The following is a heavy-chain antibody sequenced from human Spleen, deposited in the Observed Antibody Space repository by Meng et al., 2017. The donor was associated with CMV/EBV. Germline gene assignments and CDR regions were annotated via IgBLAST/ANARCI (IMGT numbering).Heavy chain of an antibody. V-gene: IGHV3-30*02. D-gene: IGHD2-15*01. J-gene: IGHJ4*02. CDR1: GFTFMSHG. Sequence: QVQFGGAGGGVRHPGVSLRLSCAPLGFTFMSHGRHWVRQSPGKGLEWAAFIRYDGSNKYYADSVKGRFTISRDNSKNTLYLQMNSLRAEDTAVYYCAKSVVVVAAPFRYWGQGTLVTVSS. CDR3: AKSVVVVAAPFRY. CDR2: IRYDGSNK.